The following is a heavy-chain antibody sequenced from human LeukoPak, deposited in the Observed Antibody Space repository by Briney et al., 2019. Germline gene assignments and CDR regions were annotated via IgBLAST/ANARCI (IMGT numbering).Heavy chain of an antibody. D-gene: IGHD3-16*01. V-gene: IGHV3-23*01. Sequence: GGSLRLSCAASGFSFDVHAMTWVRQAPGKGPEWVATIGGPAETFYADTVKGRFTISRDNTRYTLYLQMNRLRAEDSALYYCAKDWTSHNGVYDCLDFWGQGTQVTVSS. CDR3: AKDWTSHNGVYDCLDF. J-gene: IGHJ4*02. CDR1: GFSFDVHA. CDR2: IGGPAET.